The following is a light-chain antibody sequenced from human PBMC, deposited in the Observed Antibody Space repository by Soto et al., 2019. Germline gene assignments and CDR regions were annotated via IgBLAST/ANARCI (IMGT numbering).Light chain of an antibody. Sequence: QSVLTQPASVSGSPGQSITISCTGSSSDVGGYNYVSWYQQHPGKAPKLMIYEVSNRPSGVSNRFSGSKSGNTASLTISGLQAEDEAEYHCSSYTTSSTPYVVFGGGTKLTVL. V-gene: IGLV2-14*01. CDR3: SSYTTSSTPYVV. CDR1: SSDVGGYNY. CDR2: EVS. J-gene: IGLJ3*02.